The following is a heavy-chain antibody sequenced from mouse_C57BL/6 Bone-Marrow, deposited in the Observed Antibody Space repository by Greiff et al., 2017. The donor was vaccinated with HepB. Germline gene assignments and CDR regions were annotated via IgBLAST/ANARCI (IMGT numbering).Heavy chain of an antibody. CDR2: IWGGGST. CDR3: AKHEITTVVATDYAMDY. Sequence: VQLVESGPGLVAPSQSLSITCTVSGFSLTSYGLDWVRQPPGKGLEWLGVIWGGGSTNYNSALMSRLSISKDNSKSQVFLKMNSLQTDDTAMYYCAKHEITTVVATDYAMDYWGQGTSVTVSS. CDR1: GFSLTSYG. D-gene: IGHD1-1*01. J-gene: IGHJ4*01. V-gene: IGHV2-9*01.